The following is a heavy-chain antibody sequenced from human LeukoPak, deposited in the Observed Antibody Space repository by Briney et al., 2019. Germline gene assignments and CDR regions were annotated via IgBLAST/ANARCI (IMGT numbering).Heavy chain of an antibody. J-gene: IGHJ4*02. CDR1: GYTFTSYY. Sequence: ASVKVSCKASGYTFTSYYMHWVRQAPGQGLEWMGIINPSGGSTSYAQKFQGRVTMTRDTSTSTVYMELGSLRSEDTAVYYCASEDYGDYGSDYWGQGTLVTVSS. V-gene: IGHV1-46*01. CDR3: ASEDYGDYGSDY. CDR2: INPSGGST. D-gene: IGHD4-17*01.